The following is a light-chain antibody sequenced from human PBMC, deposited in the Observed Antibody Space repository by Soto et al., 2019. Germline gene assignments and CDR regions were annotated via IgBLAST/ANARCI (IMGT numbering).Light chain of an antibody. Sequence: DIQMTQSPSTLSGSVGDSVTITCRASQTISSWLAWYQQKPGKAPRLLISYASSLESGVPARFSGSGSGTEFTLTISSLQPDNFATYYCQQYNSYQGTFGQGAKVDIK. V-gene: IGKV1-5*01. CDR3: QQYNSYQGT. CDR1: QTISSW. J-gene: IGKJ1*01. CDR2: YAS.